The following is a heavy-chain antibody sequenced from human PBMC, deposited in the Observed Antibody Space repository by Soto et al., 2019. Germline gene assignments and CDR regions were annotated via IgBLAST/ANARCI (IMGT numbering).Heavy chain of an antibody. Sequence: QVQLVESGGGVVQPGRSLRLSCAASGFTFSSYGMHWVRQAPGQGLEWVAVIWYDGSNKYYADSVKGRFTISRDNSKNTLYLQMNSLRAEDTAVYYCARGTYYYGSGSYYNPDYWGQGTLVTVSS. D-gene: IGHD3-10*01. V-gene: IGHV3-33*01. CDR3: ARGTYYYGSGSYYNPDY. CDR2: IWYDGSNK. CDR1: GFTFSSYG. J-gene: IGHJ4*02.